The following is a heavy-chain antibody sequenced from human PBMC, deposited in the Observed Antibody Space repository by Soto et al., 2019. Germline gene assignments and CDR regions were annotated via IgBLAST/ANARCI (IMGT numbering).Heavy chain of an antibody. J-gene: IGHJ4*02. CDR2: INPNSGGT. CDR3: ARDQNAILGPFDY. V-gene: IGHV1-2*04. Sequence: ASVKVSCKASGYTFTGYYMHWVRQAPGQGLEWMGWINPNSGGTNYAQKFQGWVTMTRDTSISTAYMELSRLRSDDTAVYYCARDQNAILGPFDYWGQGTLVTVSS. D-gene: IGHD1-1*01. CDR1: GYTFTGYY.